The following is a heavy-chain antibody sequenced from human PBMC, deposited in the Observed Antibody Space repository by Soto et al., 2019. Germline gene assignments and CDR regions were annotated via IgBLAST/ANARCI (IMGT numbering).Heavy chain of an antibody. CDR1: GYTFTGYY. CDR2: INPNSGGT. D-gene: IGHD3-22*01. J-gene: IGHJ6*02. V-gene: IGHV1-2*02. CDR3: AVPPQNYYDSSGYSGRYYYGTDV. Sequence: RASVKVSCKASGYTFTGYYMHWVRQAPGQGLEWMGWINPNSGGTNYAQKFQGRVTMTRDTSISTAYMELSRLRSDDTAVYYCAVPPQNYYDSSGYSGRYYYGTDVWGQGTTVTVSS.